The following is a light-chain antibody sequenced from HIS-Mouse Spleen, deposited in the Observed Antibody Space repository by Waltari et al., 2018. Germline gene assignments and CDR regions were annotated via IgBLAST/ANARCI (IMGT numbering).Light chain of an antibody. CDR3: QQYNSYLT. Sequence: DIQMTQSPSTLSASVGDRVPITCRASQSISSWLAWYQQKPGKAPKLLIYKASSLESGVPSRFSGSGSGTEFTLTISSLQPDDFATYYCQQYNSYLTFGGGTKVEIK. V-gene: IGKV1-5*03. CDR2: KAS. J-gene: IGKJ4*01. CDR1: QSISSW.